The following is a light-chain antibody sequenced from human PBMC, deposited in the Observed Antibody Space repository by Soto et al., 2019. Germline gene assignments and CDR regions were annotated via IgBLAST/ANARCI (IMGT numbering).Light chain of an antibody. CDR3: LLSYSGTWV. V-gene: IGLV7-46*01. CDR2: DTS. CDR1: TGAVTTDHY. J-gene: IGLJ3*02. Sequence: QAVVTQEPSLTVSPGGTVTLTCGSNTGAVTTDHYPYWVQQKPGQAPRTLIWDTSNKHSWTPARFSGYLLGGQAALTLSGAQSEDEAEYSCLLSYSGTWVFGGGTKLTVL.